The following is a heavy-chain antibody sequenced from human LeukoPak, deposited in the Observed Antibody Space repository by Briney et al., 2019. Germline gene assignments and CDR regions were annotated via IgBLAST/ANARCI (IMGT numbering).Heavy chain of an antibody. CDR1: GFTFSNYW. D-gene: IGHD5-24*01. Sequence: GGSLRLSCAASGFTFSNYWMTWVRQAPGKGLEWVANINRDGSERYYVDSVKGRFTISRDNAKNSLYLQMNSLRAEDTAVYYCARELLGHGYNSGDFDYWGQGTLVTVSS. CDR3: ARELLGHGYNSGDFDY. J-gene: IGHJ4*02. V-gene: IGHV3-7*01. CDR2: INRDGSER.